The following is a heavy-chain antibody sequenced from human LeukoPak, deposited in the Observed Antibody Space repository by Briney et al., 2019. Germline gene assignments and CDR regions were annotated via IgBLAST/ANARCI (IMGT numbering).Heavy chain of an antibody. CDR3: SRESGAFCPFGY. CDR2: ISLSGLT. J-gene: IGHJ4*02. D-gene: IGHD1-26*01. CDR1: GGSISSTNW. Sequence: PSETLSLTCGVSGGSISSTNWWSWVRQPPGQGLEWIGEISLSGLTNYNPSLKSRVTMSLDKSKNHLSLNLTSVTAADTAVNYCSRESGAFCPFGYWGQGTLVTVSS. V-gene: IGHV4-4*02.